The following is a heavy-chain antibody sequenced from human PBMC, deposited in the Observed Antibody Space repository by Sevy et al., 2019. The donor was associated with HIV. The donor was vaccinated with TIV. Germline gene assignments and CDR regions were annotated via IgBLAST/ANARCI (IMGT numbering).Heavy chain of an antibody. V-gene: IGHV4-31*03. Sequence: SETLSLTCTVSGGSISSDDSYWTWLRQHPGKGLEWIGYIYYTGSTYYNPSLENRVSMSIDTSMNQFSLKLSSVTAADTAVYYCARGDTVLPTSGFDLWGRGTLVTVSS. J-gene: IGHJ2*01. CDR2: IYYTGST. CDR3: ARGDTVLPTSGFDL. D-gene: IGHD2-8*01. CDR1: GGSISSDDSY.